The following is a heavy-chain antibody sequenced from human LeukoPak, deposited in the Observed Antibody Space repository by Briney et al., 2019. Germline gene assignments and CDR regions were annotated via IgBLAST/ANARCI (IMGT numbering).Heavy chain of an antibody. V-gene: IGHV4-34*01. CDR2: INHSGST. CDR3: ARGRLLRDIVVVPAARVYYYMDV. Sequence: SETLSLTCAVYGGSFSGYYWSWIRQPPRKGLEWIGEINHSGSTNYNPSLKSRVTISVDTSKNQFSLKLSSVTAADTAVYYCARGRLLRDIVVVPAARVYYYMDVWGKGTTVTVSS. D-gene: IGHD2-2*01. J-gene: IGHJ6*03. CDR1: GGSFSGYY.